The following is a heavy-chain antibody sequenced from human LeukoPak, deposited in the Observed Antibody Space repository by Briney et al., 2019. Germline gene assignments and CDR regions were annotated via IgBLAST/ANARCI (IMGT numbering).Heavy chain of an antibody. CDR2: ISGDGGAT. D-gene: IGHD4-23*01. CDR1: GFTFSNYA. J-gene: IGHJ4*02. Sequence: PGGSLRLSCVASGFTFSNYAMNWVRQAPGKGLEWVSAISGDGGATYYADSVKVRFTISRDNSKNTLYLQMSSLRAEDTAVYYCAACGHYGGNSHYFDYWGQGTLVTVSS. V-gene: IGHV3-23*01. CDR3: AACGHYGGNSHYFDY.